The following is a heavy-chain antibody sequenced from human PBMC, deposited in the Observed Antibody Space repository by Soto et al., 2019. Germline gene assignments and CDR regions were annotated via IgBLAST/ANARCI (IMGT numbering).Heavy chain of an antibody. CDR1: GGSISGYY. Sequence: TSETLSLTCTVSGGSISGYYWSWIRQPPGKGLEWLGYIYYSGSANYNPSLKSRVTISVDTSKNQFSLKLSSVTAADTAVYYCARDRRAVAGTGTLDYWGQGTLVTVSS. V-gene: IGHV4-59*01. D-gene: IGHD6-13*01. CDR3: ARDRRAVAGTGTLDY. J-gene: IGHJ4*02. CDR2: IYYSGSA.